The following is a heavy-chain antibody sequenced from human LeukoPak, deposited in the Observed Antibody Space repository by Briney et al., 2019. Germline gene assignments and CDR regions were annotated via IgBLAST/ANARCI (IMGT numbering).Heavy chain of an antibody. V-gene: IGHV1-69*05. J-gene: IGHJ4*02. CDR3: ARASGDTAMVNMHY. CDR2: IIPIFGTA. CDR1: GGTFSSYA. D-gene: IGHD5-18*01. Sequence: SVKVSCKASGGTFSSYAISWVRQAPGQGLECMGRIIPIFGTANYAQKFQGRVTITTDESTSTAYMELSSLRSEDTAVYYCARASGDTAMVNMHYWGQGTLVTVSS.